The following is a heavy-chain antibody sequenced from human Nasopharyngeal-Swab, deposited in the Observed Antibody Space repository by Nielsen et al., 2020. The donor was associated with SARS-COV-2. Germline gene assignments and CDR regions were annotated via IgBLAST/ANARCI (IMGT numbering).Heavy chain of an antibody. CDR2: IYPGDSDT. J-gene: IGHJ3*02. CDR3: ARRTVAYCGGDCYSVAFDI. V-gene: IGHV5-51*01. CDR1: GYSFTSYW. D-gene: IGHD2-21*01. Sequence: KVSCKGSGYSFTSYWIGWVRQMPGKGLEWMGIIYPGDSDTRYSPSFQGQATISADKSISTAYLQWSSLKASDTAMYYCARRTVAYCGGDCYSVAFDIWGQGTMVTVSS.